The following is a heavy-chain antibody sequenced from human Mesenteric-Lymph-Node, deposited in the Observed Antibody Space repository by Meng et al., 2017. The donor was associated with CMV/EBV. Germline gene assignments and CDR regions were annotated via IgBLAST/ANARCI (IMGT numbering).Heavy chain of an antibody. J-gene: IGHJ4*02. D-gene: IGHD4-17*01. Sequence: ARSLTPSCAVSASTLSSNGIHWVRQAPGKGLEWVAIIEHDGRNKFYADSVKGRFTISRDNSKNTVFLQMDSLRVEDTAVYHCAKDGDYGDYVAPDYWGQGTLVTVSS. CDR3: AKDGDYGDYVAPDY. V-gene: IGHV3-33*06. CDR2: IEHDGRNK. CDR1: ASTLSSNG.